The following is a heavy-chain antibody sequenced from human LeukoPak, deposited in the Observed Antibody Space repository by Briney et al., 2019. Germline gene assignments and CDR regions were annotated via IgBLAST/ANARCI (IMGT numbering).Heavy chain of an antibody. Sequence: SETLSLTCTVSGGSISSYYWSWIRQPPGKGLEWIGYIYYSGSTNYNPSLKSRVTISVDTFKNQFSLKLSSVTAADTAVYYCARDRDYPLGYFQHWGQGTLVTVSS. J-gene: IGHJ1*01. CDR1: GGSISSYY. D-gene: IGHD5-24*01. CDR2: IYYSGST. CDR3: ARDRDYPLGYFQH. V-gene: IGHV4-59*01.